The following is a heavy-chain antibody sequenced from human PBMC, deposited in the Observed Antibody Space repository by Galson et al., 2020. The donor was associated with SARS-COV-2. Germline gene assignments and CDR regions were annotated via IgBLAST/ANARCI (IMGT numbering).Heavy chain of an antibody. V-gene: IGHV5-51*01. CDR1: GYSFTTYW. D-gene: IGHD5-12*01. CDR2: IYPSDSDT. CDR3: AIRGYTGYGY. Sequence: GESLKIYCQGSGYSFTTYWIGWVRQMPGKGLEWMGIIYPSDSDTRYSPSFQGQVTISADKSISTAYLQWSSLKSSDTAMYFCAIRGYTGYGYWGQGTLVTVSS. J-gene: IGHJ4*02.